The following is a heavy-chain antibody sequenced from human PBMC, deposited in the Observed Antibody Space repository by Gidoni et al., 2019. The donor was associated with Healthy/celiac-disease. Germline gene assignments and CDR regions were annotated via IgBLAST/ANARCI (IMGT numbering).Heavy chain of an antibody. CDR1: GGSLSGYY. D-gene: IGHD6-13*01. CDR2: INHRGST. V-gene: IGHV4-34*01. J-gene: IGHJ4*02. Sequence: QVQLQQWGAGLLKPSETLSLTCAVYGGSLSGYYWSWIRQPPGKGLEWIGEINHRGSTNYNPSLKSRVIISVDTSKNQFSLKLSSVTAADTAVYYCARLGIGAAGRQWGQGTLVTVSS. CDR3: ARLGIGAAGRQ.